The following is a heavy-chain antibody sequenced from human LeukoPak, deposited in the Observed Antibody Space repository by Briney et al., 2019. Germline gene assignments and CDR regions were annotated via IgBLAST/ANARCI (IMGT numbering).Heavy chain of an antibody. Sequence: GGYLRLSCAASGLRFSDYYVSWIRQAPGKGLQWVSYISSGGDIMHYADSVKGRFTSSRDNAKNSGYLEMNSLGAEDTAVYYCATNLIGAGEYFQQWGQGTLVTVSS. J-gene: IGHJ1*01. D-gene: IGHD2/OR15-2a*01. CDR2: ISSGGDIM. V-gene: IGHV3-11*01. CDR1: GLRFSDYY. CDR3: ATNLIGAGEYFQQ.